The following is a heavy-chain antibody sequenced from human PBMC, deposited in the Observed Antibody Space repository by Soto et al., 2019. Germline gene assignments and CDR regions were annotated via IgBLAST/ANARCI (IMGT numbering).Heavy chain of an antibody. CDR2: INPNSGGT. Sequence: ASVKVSCKASGYTLTGYYMHWVRQAPGQGLEWMGWINPNSGGTNYAQKFQGWVTMTRDTSISTAYMELSRLRSDDTAVYYCARDGLYCSGGSCYSGLDYWGQGTLVTVSS. J-gene: IGHJ4*02. V-gene: IGHV1-2*04. CDR3: ARDGLYCSGGSCYSGLDY. D-gene: IGHD2-15*01. CDR1: GYTLTGYY.